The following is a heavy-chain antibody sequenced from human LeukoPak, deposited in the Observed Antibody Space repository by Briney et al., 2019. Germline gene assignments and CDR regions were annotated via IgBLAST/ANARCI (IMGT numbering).Heavy chain of an antibody. Sequence: ASVKVSCKASGYTFTGYYMHWVRQAPRQGLEWMGWINPNSGGTNYAQKFQGRVTMTRDTSISTAYMELSRLRSDGTAVYYCARDLVGATIGDWFDPWGQGTLVTVSS. CDR1: GYTFTGYY. CDR2: INPNSGGT. CDR3: ARDLVGATIGDWFDP. J-gene: IGHJ5*02. V-gene: IGHV1-2*02. D-gene: IGHD1-26*01.